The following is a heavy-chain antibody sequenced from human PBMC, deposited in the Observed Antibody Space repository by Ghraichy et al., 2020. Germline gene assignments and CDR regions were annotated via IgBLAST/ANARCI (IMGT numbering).Heavy chain of an antibody. CDR2: INPKSGGT. V-gene: IGHV1-2*02. J-gene: IGHJ4*02. Sequence: ASVKVSCKVSGDTVTAYDSHWMRQAPRQGLKWMGWINPKSGGTKYAQNFQGRVTMTRDTSISTAYMELNSLRSDDTAVYFCTRGPTGGYFDYWGQGTLVTVSS. D-gene: IGHD3-16*01. CDR1: GDTVTAYD. CDR3: TRGPTGGYFDY.